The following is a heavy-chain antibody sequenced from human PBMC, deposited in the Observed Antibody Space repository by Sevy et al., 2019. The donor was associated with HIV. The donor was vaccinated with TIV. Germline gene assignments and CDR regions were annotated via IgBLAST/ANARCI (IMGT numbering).Heavy chain of an antibody. J-gene: IGHJ4*02. Sequence: GGSLRLSCAASGFTFRNYWMHWVRQAPGKGLVSVSYIHTDGSSSYYAEYVKGRFTFSRDNAQNTLYLQMNSLRAEDTAVYYCARAGIGDFWSGYYGIDHWGQGTLVTVSS. CDR2: IHTDGSSS. D-gene: IGHD3-3*01. CDR3: ARAGIGDFWSGYYGIDH. CDR1: GFTFRNYW. V-gene: IGHV3-74*01.